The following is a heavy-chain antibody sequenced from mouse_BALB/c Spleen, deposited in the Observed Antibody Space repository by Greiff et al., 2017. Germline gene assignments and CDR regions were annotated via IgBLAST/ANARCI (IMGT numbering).Heavy chain of an antibody. D-gene: IGHD2-2*01. CDR3: ASSNNGYTYAMDY. V-gene: IGHV2-2*02. CDR1: GFSLTSYG. CDR2: IWSGGST. J-gene: IGHJ4*01. Sequence: VQLLESGPGLVQPSQSLSITCTVSGFSLTSYGVHWVRQSPGKGLEWLGVIWSGGSTDYNAAFISRLSISKDNSKSQVFFKMNSLQANDTSNYYCASSNNGYTYAMDYWGQGTSVTVSS.